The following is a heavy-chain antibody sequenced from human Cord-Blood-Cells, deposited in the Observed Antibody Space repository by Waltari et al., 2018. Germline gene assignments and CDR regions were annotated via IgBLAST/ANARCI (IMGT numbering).Heavy chain of an antibody. D-gene: IGHD3-9*01. CDR3: ARPLYYDILTGYYRDY. J-gene: IGHJ4*02. V-gene: IGHV2-5*02. Sequence: QIRLEGSGPTLVKPTQTLTMTCTFSGFSLSTSGVGVGWIRQPQGKAMEWLALIYWDDDKRYSPSLKSRLTITKDTSKNQVVLTMTNMDPVDTATYYCARPLYYDILTGYYRDYWGQGTLVTVSS. CDR1: GFSLSTSGVG. CDR2: IYWDDDK.